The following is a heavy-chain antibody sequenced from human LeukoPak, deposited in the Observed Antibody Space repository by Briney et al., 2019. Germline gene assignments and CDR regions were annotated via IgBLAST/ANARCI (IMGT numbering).Heavy chain of an antibody. J-gene: IGHJ5*02. Sequence: SQTLSLTCAISGDSVSSNSAAWNWIRQSPSRGLEWLGRTYYRSKWYNDYAVSVKSRISINPDTSKNQFSLQLNSVTPEDTAVYYCARDITIFGVVIENWFDPWGQGTLVTVSS. CDR1: GDSVSSNSAA. D-gene: IGHD3-3*01. CDR3: ARDITIFGVVIENWFDP. V-gene: IGHV6-1*01. CDR2: TYYRSKWYN.